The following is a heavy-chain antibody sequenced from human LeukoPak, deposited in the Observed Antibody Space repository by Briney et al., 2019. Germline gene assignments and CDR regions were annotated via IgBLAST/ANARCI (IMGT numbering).Heavy chain of an antibody. CDR2: IYPGDSDT. D-gene: IGHD3-22*01. J-gene: IGHJ4*02. Sequence: GESLKISCKGSGYRFTNYWIGWVRQMPGKGLEWMGIIYPGDSDTRYSPSFQGQVTISADKSISTAYLQWSSLKASDTAMYYCARQWYAYDSSGYYVYWGQGTLVTVSS. V-gene: IGHV5-51*01. CDR1: GYRFTNYW. CDR3: ARQWYAYDSSGYYVY.